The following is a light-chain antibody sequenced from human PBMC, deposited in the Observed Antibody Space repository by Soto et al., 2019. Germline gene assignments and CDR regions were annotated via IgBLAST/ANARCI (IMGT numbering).Light chain of an antibody. CDR3: SSYAGTTSYV. J-gene: IGLJ1*01. CDR1: SSDIGGYNY. CDR2: EVS. Sequence: QSVLTQPPSASGSPGQSVTISCIGTSSDIGGYNYVSWYQQHPGKAPELMIYEVSKRPSGAPDRFSGSKSGNTASLTVSGLQAEDEADYYCSSYAGTTSYVFGTGNKVTVL. V-gene: IGLV2-8*01.